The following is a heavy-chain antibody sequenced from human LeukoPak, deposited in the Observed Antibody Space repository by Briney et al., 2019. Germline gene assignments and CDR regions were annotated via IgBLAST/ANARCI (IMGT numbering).Heavy chain of an antibody. CDR2: ISYVGSNE. Sequence: PVRSLRLSCAASGFTFTTYAMDWLRQAPDKGVERRPLISYVGSNESSADSVKGRFTISRDNSKNTLYLQMNSLRAEDTAVYYYARDYSIGYYYDYFDYWGQGTLVTVSS. J-gene: IGHJ4*02. V-gene: IGHV3-30-3*01. D-gene: IGHD3-22*01. CDR1: GFTFTTYA. CDR3: ARDYSIGYYYDYFDY.